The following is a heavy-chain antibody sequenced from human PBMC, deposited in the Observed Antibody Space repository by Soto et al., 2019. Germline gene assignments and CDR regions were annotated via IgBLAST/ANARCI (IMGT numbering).Heavy chain of an antibody. J-gene: IGHJ4*02. V-gene: IGHV1-18*01. CDR1: GYIFVNYG. Sequence: ASVKVSCKASGYIFVNYGIAWVRQAPGQGLEWMGWISPYSGNTHYASKVQGRLTMTTDTSTSTAYMDLGSLTSDDTAVYYCARVHSSSYHYFDYWGQGTLVTVS. CDR2: ISPYSGNT. CDR3: ARVHSSSYHYFDY. D-gene: IGHD6-13*01.